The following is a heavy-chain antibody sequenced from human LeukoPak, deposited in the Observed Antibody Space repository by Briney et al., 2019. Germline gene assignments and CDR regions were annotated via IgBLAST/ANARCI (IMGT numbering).Heavy chain of an antibody. D-gene: IGHD3-10*01. J-gene: IGHJ3*02. Sequence: SETLSLTCTVSGGSISSYYWSWIRQPPGKGLEWIWYIYYSGSTNYNPSLKSRVTISVDTSKNQFSLKLSSVTAADTAVYYCASHYGSGSYLGEAFDIWRQGTMVTVSS. V-gene: IGHV4-59*01. CDR2: IYYSGST. CDR3: ASHYGSGSYLGEAFDI. CDR1: GGSISSYY.